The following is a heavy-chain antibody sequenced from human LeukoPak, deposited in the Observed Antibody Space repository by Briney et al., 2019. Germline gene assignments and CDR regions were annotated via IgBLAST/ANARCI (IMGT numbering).Heavy chain of an antibody. V-gene: IGHV4-30-2*01. CDR1: GGSISSGGYY. J-gene: IGHJ4*01. D-gene: IGHD2-15*01. Sequence: KTSETLSLTCTVSGGSISSGGYYWSWIRQPPGKGLEWIGYIYHSGSTYYNPSLKSRVTISVDRSKNRFSLKLSSVTAADTAVYYCGREVGGPYSFWGQGTLVTVSS. CDR2: IYHSGST. CDR3: GREVGGPYSF.